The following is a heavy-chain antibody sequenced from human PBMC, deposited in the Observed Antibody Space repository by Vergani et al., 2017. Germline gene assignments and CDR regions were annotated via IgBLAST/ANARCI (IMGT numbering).Heavy chain of an antibody. CDR1: GGPLSTTDW. CDR2: IGHSGST. V-gene: IGHV4-4*03. J-gene: IGHJ4*02. CDR3: ARNPIGSSYYEY. Sequence: VQLVESGPGLVKPLGTLSLTCSVSGGPLSTTDWWSWVRQSPERGLEWIGKIGHSGSTYFNASFASRVSMSVDWSVKQFSLYLRSVTAADTAVYYCARNPIGSSYYEYWGQGILVTVSS. D-gene: IGHD3-10*01.